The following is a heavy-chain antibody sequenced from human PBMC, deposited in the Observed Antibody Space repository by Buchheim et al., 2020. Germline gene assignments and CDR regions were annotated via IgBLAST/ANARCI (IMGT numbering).Heavy chain of an antibody. J-gene: IGHJ4*02. Sequence: QVQLVQSGAEVKKPGASVRVSCKASGYTFANYYMHWVRQAPGQGLEWMGVINPDSGYTTYARQLQGRVTLTRDTSTRTVYMELSSLRSEDTAFYYCARAQPTTPHLEYWGQGTL. V-gene: IGHV1-46*01. D-gene: IGHD1-7*01. CDR1: GYTFANYY. CDR2: INPDSGYT. CDR3: ARAQPTTPHLEY.